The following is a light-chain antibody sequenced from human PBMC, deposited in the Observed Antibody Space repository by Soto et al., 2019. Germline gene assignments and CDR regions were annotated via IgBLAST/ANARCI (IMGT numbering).Light chain of an antibody. CDR2: DSS. J-gene: IGKJ2*02. CDR3: QQYGSTPCT. V-gene: IGKV3-20*01. CDR1: QRVISNY. Sequence: EIVLTQSPGTLSLSPGERATLSCRASQRVISNYLACYQQKPGQAPRLLIYDSSSRAAGIPDRFSGSGSGTDFTLTISRLEPEDSAVYYCQQYGSTPCTFGQGTNLEIK.